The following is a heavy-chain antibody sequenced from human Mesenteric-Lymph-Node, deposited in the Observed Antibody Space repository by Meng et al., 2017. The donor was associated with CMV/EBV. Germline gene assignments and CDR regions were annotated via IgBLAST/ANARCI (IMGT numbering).Heavy chain of an antibody. CDR1: GFTFSSYG. CDR2: IWYDGSNK. CDR3: ARDGGLNIVVVPAARLGMDV. V-gene: IGHV3-33*01. D-gene: IGHD2-2*01. Sequence: GESLKISCAASGFTFSSYGMHWVRQAPGKGLEWVAIIWYDGSNKYYADSVKGRFTISRDNSKNTLYLQMNSLRAEDTAVYYCARDGGLNIVVVPAARLGMDVWGQGTTVTVSS. J-gene: IGHJ6*02.